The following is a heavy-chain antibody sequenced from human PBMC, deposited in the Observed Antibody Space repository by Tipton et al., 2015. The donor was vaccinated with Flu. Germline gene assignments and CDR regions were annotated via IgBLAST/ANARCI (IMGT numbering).Heavy chain of an antibody. CDR1: GGSISSGTYY. Sequence: TLSLTCSVSGGSISSGTYYWSWIRQPAGKGLEWIGRIDTSRRSYYNPSLKSRVTISVDVFNNQFSLRLNSVTAADTAAYYCARDRYFYGSGSLDLWGQGALVTVSS. V-gene: IGHV4-61*02. J-gene: IGHJ5*02. CDR2: IDTSRRS. D-gene: IGHD3-10*01. CDR3: ARDRYFYGSGSLDL.